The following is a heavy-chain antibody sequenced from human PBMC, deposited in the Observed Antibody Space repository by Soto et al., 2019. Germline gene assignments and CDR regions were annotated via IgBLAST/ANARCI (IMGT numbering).Heavy chain of an antibody. CDR1: GFTFSSYA. CDR3: AKVCYQSLTVVEGFDY. V-gene: IGHV3-23*01. Sequence: LRLSCAASGFTFSSYAMSWVRQAPGKGLEWVSAISGRGDSTYYADSVKGRFTVSRDNSKNALYLQMNSLRAADTAIYYCAKVCYQSLTVVEGFDYWGQGTLVTVSS. D-gene: IGHD3-22*01. J-gene: IGHJ4*02. CDR2: ISGRGDST.